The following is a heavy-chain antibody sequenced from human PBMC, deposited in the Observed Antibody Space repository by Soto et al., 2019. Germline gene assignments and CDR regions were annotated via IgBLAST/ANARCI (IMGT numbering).Heavy chain of an antibody. V-gene: IGHV3-23*01. CDR3: ARSSWVVVVADTLGY. Sequence: EVQLLESGGGLVQPGGSLRLSCAASGFTFSSYAMSWVRQAPGKGLEWVSAISGSGGSTYYADSVKGRFTISRDNSKNTLYMRMNSLRAEDTAVYYCARSSWVVVVADTLGYWGQGTLVTVSS. CDR2: ISGSGGST. D-gene: IGHD2-15*01. CDR1: GFTFSSYA. J-gene: IGHJ4*02.